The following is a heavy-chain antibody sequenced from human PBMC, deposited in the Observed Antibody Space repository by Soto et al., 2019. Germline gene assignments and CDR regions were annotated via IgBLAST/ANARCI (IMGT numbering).Heavy chain of an antibody. Sequence: EVQLLDSGGGLVQPGGSLRLSCAASGFTFSSYAMNWVRQAPGKGLEWVSVISGSGDSTYYADSVKGRFTISRDNSKNTLYLQMNRLRTEESGVYYCARRAHGTDFDYWGQGTVVTVSS. D-gene: IGHD6-13*01. CDR1: GFTFSSYA. CDR3: ARRAHGTDFDY. V-gene: IGHV3-23*01. CDR2: ISGSGDST. J-gene: IGHJ4*02.